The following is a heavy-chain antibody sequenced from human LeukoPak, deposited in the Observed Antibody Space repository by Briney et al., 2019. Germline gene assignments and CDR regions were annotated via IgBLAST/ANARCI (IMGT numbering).Heavy chain of an antibody. D-gene: IGHD3-22*01. CDR3: ARDIYYYDSSGYYFPGGSDY. V-gene: IGHV3-30*02. Sequence: GGSLRLSCAASGFTFSSYGMHWVRQAPGKGLEWVAFIRYDGSNKYYADSVKGRFTISRDNAKNSLYLQMNSLRAEDTAVYYCARDIYYYDSSGYYFPGGSDYWGQGTLVTVSS. J-gene: IGHJ4*02. CDR1: GFTFSSYG. CDR2: IRYDGSNK.